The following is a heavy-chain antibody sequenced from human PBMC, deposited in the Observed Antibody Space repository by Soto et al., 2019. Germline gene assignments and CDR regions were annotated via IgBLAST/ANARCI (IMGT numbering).Heavy chain of an antibody. CDR2: MNPGSGDT. CDR1: GYTFINKD. CDR3: ARMDSFGSFNWFDP. J-gene: IGHJ5*02. Sequence: RASVKVSCKASGYTFINKDVSWVRQATGQGLEWMGWMNPGSGDTGYAQKFQGRVTMTRDISIATAYMELNSLTSEDTALYYCARMDSFGSFNWFDPWGQGTLVTVSS. D-gene: IGHD5-18*01. V-gene: IGHV1-8*02.